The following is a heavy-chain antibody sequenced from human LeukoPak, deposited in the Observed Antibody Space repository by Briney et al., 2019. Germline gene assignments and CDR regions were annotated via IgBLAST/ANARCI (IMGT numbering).Heavy chain of an antibody. CDR2: ISSSSSYI. CDR1: GFTFSSYS. J-gene: IGHJ4*02. D-gene: IGHD3-22*01. CDR3: AKGAYYDSSGYRLFDY. V-gene: IGHV3-21*04. Sequence: PGGSLRLSCAASGFTFSSYSMNWVRQAPGKGLEWVSSISSSSSYIYYADSVKGRFTISRDNSKNTLYLQMNSLRAEDTAVYYCAKGAYYDSSGYRLFDYWGQGTLVTVSS.